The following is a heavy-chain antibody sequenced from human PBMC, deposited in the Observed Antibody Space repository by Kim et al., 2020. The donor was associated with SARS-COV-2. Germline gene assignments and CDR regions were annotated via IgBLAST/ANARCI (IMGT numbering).Heavy chain of an antibody. CDR1: DVSISGDY. J-gene: IGHJ4*02. CDR2: IYGSGST. D-gene: IGHD1-26*01. V-gene: IGHV4-4*07. Sequence: SETLSLICSVSDVSISGDYWSWIRQPAGKELEWIGRIYGSGSTTYNPALKSRVSMSIDKSKKQFSLNLSSVTAADTAVYYCARGGSGSVEAYWGQGTLVT. CDR3: ARGGSGSVEAY.